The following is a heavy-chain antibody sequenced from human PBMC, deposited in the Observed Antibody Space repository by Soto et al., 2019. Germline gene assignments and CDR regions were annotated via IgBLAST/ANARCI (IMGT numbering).Heavy chain of an antibody. V-gene: IGHV1-69*02. J-gene: IGHJ4*02. CDR3: ASRYDSSDY. CDR2: IIPILGIA. Sequence: QVQLVQSGAEVKKPGSSVKVSCKASGGTFSSYTISWVRQAPGQGLEWMGRIIPILGIANYAQKFQGRVTITADKSTGTAYMELSSLRSADTAVYYCASRYDSSDYWGQGTLVTVSS. D-gene: IGHD3-22*01. CDR1: GGTFSSYT.